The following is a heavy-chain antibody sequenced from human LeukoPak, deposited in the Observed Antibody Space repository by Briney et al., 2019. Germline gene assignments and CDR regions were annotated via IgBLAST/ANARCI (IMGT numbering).Heavy chain of an antibody. D-gene: IGHD5-12*01. CDR2: ISSSSSYI. J-gene: IGHJ3*02. CDR1: GFTFSSYS. V-gene: IGHV3-21*01. Sequence: GGSLRLSCAASGFTFSSYSMNWVRQAPGKGLEGGSSISSSSSYIYYADSVKGRFTISRDNAKNSLYLQMNSLRAEDTAVYYCARGRGYSGYDAFDIWGQGTMVTVSS. CDR3: ARGRGYSGYDAFDI.